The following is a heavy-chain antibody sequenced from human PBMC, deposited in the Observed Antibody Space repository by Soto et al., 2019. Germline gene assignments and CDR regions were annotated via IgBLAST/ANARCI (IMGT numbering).Heavy chain of an antibody. J-gene: IGHJ1*01. D-gene: IGHD3-22*01. Sequence: GGSLRLLCAASGFTFSSYAMSWVRQAPGKGLEWVSAISGSGGSTYYADSVKGRFTISRDNSKNTLYLQMNSMRAEDTAVYYCAKDGHSAYDSSGYYYFQHWGQGTLVTVSS. CDR2: ISGSGGST. V-gene: IGHV3-23*01. CDR3: AKDGHSAYDSSGYYYFQH. CDR1: GFTFSSYA.